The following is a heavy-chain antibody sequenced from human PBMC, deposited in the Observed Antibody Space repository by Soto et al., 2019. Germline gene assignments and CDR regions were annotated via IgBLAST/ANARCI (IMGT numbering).Heavy chain of an antibody. Sequence: EVQLLESGGGLVQPGGALRLSCGASGFSFSTYAMSWVRQAPGKGLEWVSAISGSGGRTYYADSVKGRFSISRDNPKNTLYLQMNSLRAEDTAVYYCAKDLASDYLDYWSRGTLVTVPS. CDR2: ISGSGGRT. CDR3: AKDLASDYLDY. V-gene: IGHV3-23*01. D-gene: IGHD1-26*01. J-gene: IGHJ4*02. CDR1: GFSFSTYA.